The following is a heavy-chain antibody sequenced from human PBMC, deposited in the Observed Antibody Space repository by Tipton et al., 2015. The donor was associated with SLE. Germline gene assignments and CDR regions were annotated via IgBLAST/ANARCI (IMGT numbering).Heavy chain of an antibody. CDR1: GGSFSGFF. D-gene: IGHD6-13*01. CDR3: ARRVSSSSQIDY. CDR2: NSHNGSP. Sequence: TLSLTCAVYGGSFSGFFWSWIRQPPGKGMGWIGENSHNGSPKFRPSLKSRVTISVDTSKNQFSLRLSSVTAADTAVYFCARRVSSSSQIDYWGQGTLVTVSS. V-gene: IGHV4-34*01. J-gene: IGHJ4*02.